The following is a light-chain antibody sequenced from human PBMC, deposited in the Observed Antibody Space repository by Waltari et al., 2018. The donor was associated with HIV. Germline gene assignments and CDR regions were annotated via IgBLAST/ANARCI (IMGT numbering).Light chain of an antibody. CDR2: NND. V-gene: IGLV1-44*01. CDR3: ATWDDGLSGWV. J-gene: IGLJ3*02. Sequence: QSVVTQPPSASGTPGQRVTMSCSGSAPNIGGNTVNWYQHLPQTAPKLLIYNNDERPSGVPDRFSASKTGTSASLDVSGLQSEDEADYYCATWDDGLSGWVFGGGTKLTV. CDR1: APNIGGNT.